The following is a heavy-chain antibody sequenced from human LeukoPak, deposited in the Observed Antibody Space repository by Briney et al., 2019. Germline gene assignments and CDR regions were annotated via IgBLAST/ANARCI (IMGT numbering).Heavy chain of an antibody. J-gene: IGHJ4*02. CDR3: ARDRFLRRPEPADY. V-gene: IGHV3-30*04. Sequence: PGRSLRLSCAASGFTFSSYAMHWVRQAPGKGLEWVAVISYDGSNKYYADSVKGRFTISRDNSKNTLYLQMNSLRAEDTAVYYCARDRFLRRPEPADYWGQGTLVTVSS. CDR1: GFTFSSYA. CDR2: ISYDGSNK. D-gene: IGHD2/OR15-2a*01.